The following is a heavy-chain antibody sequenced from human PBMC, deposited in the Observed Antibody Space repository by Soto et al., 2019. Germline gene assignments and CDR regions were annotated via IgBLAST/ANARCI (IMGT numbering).Heavy chain of an antibody. D-gene: IGHD2-8*01. CDR3: MREDNGSFAY. J-gene: IGHJ4*02. CDR2: ILYDGNNQ. V-gene: IGHV3-30*09. Sequence: QVQLVESGGGVVQPGRSLRLSCAASGFTFNRYAMHWVRQAPGKGLKWVAGILYDGNNQYYADSVKGRFVIPRDNSKNMVYLEMSSLRVEETAVYYCMREDNGSFAYWGQGTLVTVSS. CDR1: GFTFNRYA.